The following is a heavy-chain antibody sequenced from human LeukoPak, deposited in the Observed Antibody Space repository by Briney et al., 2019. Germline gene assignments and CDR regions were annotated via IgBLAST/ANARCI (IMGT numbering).Heavy chain of an antibody. V-gene: IGHV3-48*03. CDR2: ISSSGSTI. J-gene: IGHJ6*03. CDR3: ARGEQWLDDYYYYMDV. D-gene: IGHD6-19*01. Sequence: GGSLRLSCAASGFTFSSYEMNWVRQAPGKGLEWVSYISSSGSTIYYADSVKGRFTISRDNAKNSLYLQMNSLRAEDTAVYYCARGEQWLDDYYYYMDVWGKGTTVTISS. CDR1: GFTFSSYE.